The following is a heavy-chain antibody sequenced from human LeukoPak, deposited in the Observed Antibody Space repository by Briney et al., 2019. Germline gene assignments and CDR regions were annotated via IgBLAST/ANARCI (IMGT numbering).Heavy chain of an antibody. Sequence: PSETLSLTCAVSGYSISSGYYWGWIRQPPGKGLEWIGSIYHSGSTYYNPSLTSRANISVDTSKNQFSLKLSSVTAADTAVYYCARQDYCSSTSCYAYFSTYAPDAFDIWGQGTMVTVSS. CDR2: IYHSGST. V-gene: IGHV4-38-2*01. D-gene: IGHD2-2*01. CDR3: ARQDYCSSTSCYAYFSTYAPDAFDI. CDR1: GYSISSGYY. J-gene: IGHJ3*02.